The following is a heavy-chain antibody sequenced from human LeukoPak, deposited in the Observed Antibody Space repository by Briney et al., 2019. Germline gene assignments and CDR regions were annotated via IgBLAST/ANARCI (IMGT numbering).Heavy chain of an antibody. V-gene: IGHV4-31*03. J-gene: IGHJ4*02. CDR3: ARSYYYGSGRVFDY. CDR2: TYYSGST. D-gene: IGHD3-10*01. Sequence: SQTLSLTCTVSGGSISSGGYYWSWIRQHPGKGLEWIGYTYYSGSTYYNPSLKSRVTISVDTSKNQFSLKLSSVTAADTAVYYCARSYYYGSGRVFDYWGQGTLVTVSS. CDR1: GGSISSGGYY.